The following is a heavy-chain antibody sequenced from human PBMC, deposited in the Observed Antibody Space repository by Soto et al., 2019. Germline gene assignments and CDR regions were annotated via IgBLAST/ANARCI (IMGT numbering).Heavy chain of an antibody. D-gene: IGHD3-10*01. CDR3: ARDATDTELLWFGESSYGMDV. Sequence: GGSLRLSCAASGFTFSSYAMHWVRQAPGKGLEWVAVISYDGSNKYYADSVKGRFTISRDNSKNTLYLQMNSLRAEDTAVYYCARDATDTELLWFGESSYGMDVWGQGTTVTVSS. CDR1: GFTFSSYA. CDR2: ISYDGSNK. J-gene: IGHJ6*02. V-gene: IGHV3-30-3*01.